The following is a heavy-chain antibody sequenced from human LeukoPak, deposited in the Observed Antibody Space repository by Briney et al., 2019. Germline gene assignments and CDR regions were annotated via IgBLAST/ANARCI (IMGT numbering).Heavy chain of an antibody. J-gene: IGHJ6*03. Sequence: GRSLRLSCAASGFTFSSYVMHWVRQAPGKGLEWVAIIPYDGSNEYYADSVKGRFTISRDNSKNTLYLQMNSLRAADTAVYYCAMPNSGYYYYYMDVWGKGTTVTVSS. CDR1: GFTFSSYV. D-gene: IGHD3-10*01. V-gene: IGHV3-30*04. CDR3: AMPNSGYYYYYMDV. CDR2: IPYDGSNE.